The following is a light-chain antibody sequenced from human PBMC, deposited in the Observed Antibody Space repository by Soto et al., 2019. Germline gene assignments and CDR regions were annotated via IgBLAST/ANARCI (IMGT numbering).Light chain of an antibody. CDR2: DVS. Sequence: QSALTQPVSVSGSPGQSITISCTGTSSDVVGYNYVSWYQQHPGKAPKFMIYDVSSRPSGVSNRFSGSKSGNTASLTISGLQAEDEADYYCCSYTTSNTRQIVFGTGTKVTVL. CDR1: SSDVVGYNY. CDR3: CSYTTSNTRQIV. V-gene: IGLV2-14*03. J-gene: IGLJ1*01.